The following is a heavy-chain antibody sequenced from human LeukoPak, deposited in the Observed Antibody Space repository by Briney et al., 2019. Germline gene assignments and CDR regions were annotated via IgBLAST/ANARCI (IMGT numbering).Heavy chain of an antibody. CDR1: GFTFSDYY. D-gene: IGHD4-23*01. CDR3: AKCVNFGNYYYYYYMDV. Sequence: GGSLRLSCAASGFTFSDYYMSWIRQAPGKGLEWVSAISSTDGSTYYADSVKGRFTIFRDNSKNTLYLQMNSLGAEDTAVYYCAKCVNFGNYYYYYYMDVWGKGTTVTVSS. CDR2: ISSTDGST. J-gene: IGHJ6*03. V-gene: IGHV3-23*01.